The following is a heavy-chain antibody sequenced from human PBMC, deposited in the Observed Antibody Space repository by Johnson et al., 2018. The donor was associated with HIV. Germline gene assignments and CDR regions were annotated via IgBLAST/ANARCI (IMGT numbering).Heavy chain of an antibody. CDR2: IRYDGSNK. CDR1: GFTFSSYG. J-gene: IGHJ3*02. V-gene: IGHV3-30*02. Sequence: QVQLVESGGGVVQPGGSLRLSCAASGFTFSSYGMHWVRQAPGKGLEWVAFIRYDGSNKYYADSVKGRFTISRDNSKNTLYLQMNSLRAEDTAVYYCAKVNPRLGGAFDIWGQGTMVTVSS. CDR3: AKVNPRLGGAFDI. D-gene: IGHD3-16*01.